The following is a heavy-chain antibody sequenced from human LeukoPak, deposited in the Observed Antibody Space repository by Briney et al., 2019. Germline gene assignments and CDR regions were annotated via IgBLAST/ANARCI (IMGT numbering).Heavy chain of an antibody. V-gene: IGHV3-23*01. J-gene: IGHJ1*01. D-gene: IGHD3-22*01. CDR1: GFTFSSYA. Sequence: GGSLRLSCAASGFTFSSYAMSWVRQAPGKGLEWVSAISGSGGSTYYADSVKGRFTISRDNSKNTLYLQTNSLRAEDTAVYYCAKGGSNTYYYDSSGYFQHWGQGTLVTVSS. CDR3: AKGGSNTYYYDSSGYFQH. CDR2: ISGSGGST.